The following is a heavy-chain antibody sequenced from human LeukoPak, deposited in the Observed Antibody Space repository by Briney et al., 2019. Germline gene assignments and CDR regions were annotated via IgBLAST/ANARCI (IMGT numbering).Heavy chain of an antibody. V-gene: IGHV1-2*02. CDR1: GYTFTGYY. CDR2: INPNSGGT. D-gene: IGHD3-22*01. J-gene: IGHJ5*02. Sequence: ASVKVSCKVSGYTFTGYYMHWVRQAPGQGLEWMGWINPNSGGTNYAQKFQGRVTMTRDTSISTAYMELSRLRSDDTAVYYCARRAYYYDSSGSGWFDPWGQGTLVTVSS. CDR3: ARRAYYYDSSGSGWFDP.